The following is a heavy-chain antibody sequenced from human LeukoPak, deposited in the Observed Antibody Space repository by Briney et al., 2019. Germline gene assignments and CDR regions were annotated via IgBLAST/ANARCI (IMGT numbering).Heavy chain of an antibody. CDR1: GFTFGSYE. V-gene: IGHV3-48*03. D-gene: IGHD3-22*01. CDR2: ISSSGSTI. J-gene: IGHJ4*02. Sequence: GGSLRLSCAASGFTFGSYEMNWVRQAPGKGLEWVSYISSSGSTIYYADSVKGRFTISRDNAKNSLYLQMNSLRAEDTAVYYCASLYYYDSSGYYPGDYWGQGTLVTVSS. CDR3: ASLYYYDSSGYYPGDY.